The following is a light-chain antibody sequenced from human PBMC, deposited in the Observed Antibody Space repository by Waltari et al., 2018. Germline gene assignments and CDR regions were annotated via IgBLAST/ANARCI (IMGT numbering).Light chain of an antibody. CDR1: SSDVCGYTS. CDR3: SSYGGTNILV. J-gene: IGLJ2*01. V-gene: IGLV2-8*01. CDR2: EVN. Sequence: QSALTQPPSASGSPGQSVTLSCSGSSSDVCGYTSVSWYQQHPGKAPRLMIYEVNKRPSGVPDRFSGSKSGTTASLTVSGLQVEDEADYYCSSYGGTNILVFGGGTKLTV.